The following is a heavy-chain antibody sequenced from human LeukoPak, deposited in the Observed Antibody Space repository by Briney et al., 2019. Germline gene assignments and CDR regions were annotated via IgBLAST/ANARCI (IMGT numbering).Heavy chain of an antibody. CDR2: IYSGGST. V-gene: IGHV3-53*01. CDR3: ARVAWELLPFDY. CDR1: GFTVSSNY. D-gene: IGHD1-26*01. Sequence: GGSLRLSCAASGFTVSSNYMSWVRQAPGKGLEWVSVIYSGGSTYYADSVKGRFTISRDNSKNTLYLQMNSLRAEDTAVYYCARVAWELLPFDYWGQGTLVTVSS. J-gene: IGHJ4*02.